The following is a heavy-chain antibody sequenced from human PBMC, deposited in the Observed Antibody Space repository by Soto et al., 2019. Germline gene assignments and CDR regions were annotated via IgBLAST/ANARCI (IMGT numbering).Heavy chain of an antibody. V-gene: IGHV3-53*01. Sequence: EVQLVESGGGLIQPGGSLRLSCAASGFTVSSNYMSWVRQAPGKGLEWVSVIYSGGSTYYADSVKGRFTISRDNSKNTVYLQMNSVRAEDTAVYYCARDRVESGYPEYFQHWGQGTLVTVSS. CDR2: IYSGGST. D-gene: IGHD3-22*01. CDR3: ARDRVESGYPEYFQH. J-gene: IGHJ1*01. CDR1: GFTVSSNY.